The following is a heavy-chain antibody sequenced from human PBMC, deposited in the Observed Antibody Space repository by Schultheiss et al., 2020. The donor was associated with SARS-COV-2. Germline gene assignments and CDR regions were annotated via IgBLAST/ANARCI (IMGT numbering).Heavy chain of an antibody. V-gene: IGHV4-61*01. J-gene: IGHJ6*02. Sequence: SETLSLTCTVSGGSISSGSYYWSWIRQPPGKGLEWIGYIYYSGSTNYNPSLKSRVTISVDTSQNQFSLKLSSVTAADTAVYYCARDMLDQAFYYYYGMDVWGQGTTVTVSS. CDR3: ARDMLDQAFYYYYGMDV. CDR2: IYYSGST. CDR1: GGSISSGSYY. D-gene: IGHD2-8*01.